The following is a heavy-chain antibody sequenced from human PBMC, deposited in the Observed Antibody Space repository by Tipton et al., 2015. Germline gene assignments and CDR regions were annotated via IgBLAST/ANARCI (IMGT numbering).Heavy chain of an antibody. CDR1: GVSISGTSYY. J-gene: IGHJ4*02. CDR2: IYYSGDM. CDR3: ASLLLYGDYVHGLGY. D-gene: IGHD4-17*01. Sequence: TLSLTCTVSGVSISGTSYYWGWIRQPPGKGLEWIGRIYYSGDMYYNPSLKSRVAMSVDTSNNHFSLRRTSLTASDTAVYYCASLLLYGDYVHGLGYWGRGTLVTVFS. V-gene: IGHV4-39*02.